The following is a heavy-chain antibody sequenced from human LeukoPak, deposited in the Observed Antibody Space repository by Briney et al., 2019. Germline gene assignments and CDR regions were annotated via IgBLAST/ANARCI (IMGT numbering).Heavy chain of an antibody. CDR3: TRGPIYSYSISRSDY. Sequence: GGSLRLSCTASGFTFGDYAMSWFRQAPGKGLEWVGFIRSKAYGGTTEYAASVKGRFTISRDDSKSIAYLQMNSLKTEDTAVYYCTRGPIYSYSISRSDYWGQGTLVTVSS. D-gene: IGHD5-18*01. CDR2: IRSKAYGGTT. CDR1: GFTFGDYA. V-gene: IGHV3-49*03. J-gene: IGHJ4*02.